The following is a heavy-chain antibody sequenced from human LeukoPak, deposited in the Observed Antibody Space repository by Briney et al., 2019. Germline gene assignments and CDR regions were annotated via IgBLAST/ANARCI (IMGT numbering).Heavy chain of an antibody. CDR1: GGSFSGYY. CDR2: INHSGST. D-gene: IGHD2-15*01. Sequence: SGTLSLTCAVYGGSFSGYYWSWIRQPPGKGLEWIGEINHSGSTNYNPSLKSRVTISVDTSKNQFSLKMSSVTAADTAVYYCATLSRIAYYFAYWGQGTLVTVSS. V-gene: IGHV4-34*01. J-gene: IGHJ4*02. CDR3: ATLSRIAYYFAY.